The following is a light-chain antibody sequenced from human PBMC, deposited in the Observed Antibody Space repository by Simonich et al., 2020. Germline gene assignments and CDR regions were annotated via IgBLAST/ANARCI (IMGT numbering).Light chain of an antibody. CDR3: QQYYSTPIT. V-gene: IGKV4-1*01. CDR2: CTS. CDR1: QSVLYSFNNKNY. J-gene: IGKJ5*01. Sequence: DIVMTQSPDSLAVSLGERATINCKSSQSVLYSFNNKNYLAWNQQKPGQPPKLLIYCTSTRESGVPDRFSGSGSGTDFTLTISSMQAEDVAVYYCQQYYSTPITFGQGTRLEIK.